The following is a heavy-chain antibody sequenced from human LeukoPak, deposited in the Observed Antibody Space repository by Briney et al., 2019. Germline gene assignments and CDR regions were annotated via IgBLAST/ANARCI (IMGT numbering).Heavy chain of an antibody. CDR1: GFTFSSHW. J-gene: IGHJ4*02. CDR2: IKSDGSST. V-gene: IGHV3-74*01. CDR3: AKDWGYGEAGIDF. Sequence: GGSLRLSCAASGFTFSSHWMHWVRQAPGKGLVWVSRIKSDGSSTAYADSVKGRFSISRDNAENSLYLQMSSLRAEDTAVYYCAKDWGYGEAGIDFWGQGTLVTVSS. D-gene: IGHD6-13*01.